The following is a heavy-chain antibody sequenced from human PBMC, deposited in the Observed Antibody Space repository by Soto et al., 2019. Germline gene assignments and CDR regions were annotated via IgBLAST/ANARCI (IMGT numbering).Heavy chain of an antibody. CDR1: GGSISSYY. V-gene: IGHV4-59*01. D-gene: IGHD3-3*01. CDR2: IYYSGST. J-gene: IGHJ6*02. CDR3: ARDRTIFGVVTDTGYYYGMDV. Sequence: SETLSLTCTVSGGSISSYYWSWIRQPPGKGLEWIGYIYYSGSTNYNPSLKSRVTISVDTSKNQFSLKLSSVTAADTAVYYCARDRTIFGVVTDTGYYYGMDVWGQGTTVTVSS.